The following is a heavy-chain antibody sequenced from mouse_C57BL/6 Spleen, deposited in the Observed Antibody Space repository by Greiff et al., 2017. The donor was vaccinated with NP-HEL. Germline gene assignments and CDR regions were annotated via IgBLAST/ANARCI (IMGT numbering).Heavy chain of an antibody. J-gene: IGHJ3*01. V-gene: IGHV5-17*01. CDR1: GFTFSDYG. CDR2: ISSGSSTI. CDR3: ASRDYFAY. Sequence: EVKLVESGGGLVKPGGSLKLSCAASGFTFSDYGMHWVRQAPEKGLEWVAYISSGSSTIYYADTVKGRFTISRDNAKNTLFLQMTSLRSEDTAMYYCASRDYFAYWGQGTLVTVSA. D-gene: IGHD2-13*01.